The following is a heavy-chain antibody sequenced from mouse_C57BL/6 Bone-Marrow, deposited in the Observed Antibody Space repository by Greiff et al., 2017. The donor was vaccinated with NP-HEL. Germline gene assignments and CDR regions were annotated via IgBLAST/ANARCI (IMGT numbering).Heavy chain of an antibody. CDR2: IYPRDGST. Sequence: QVQLKESGPELVKPGASVKLSCKASGYTFTSYDINWVKQRPGQGLEWIGWIYPRDGSTTYNEKFKGKATLTVDTSSSTAYMELHSLTSEDSAVYFCARYGRITTVVATQYYYAMDYWGQGTSVTVSS. CDR3: ARYGRITTVVATQYYYAMDY. J-gene: IGHJ4*01. CDR1: GYTFTSYD. D-gene: IGHD1-1*01. V-gene: IGHV1-85*01.